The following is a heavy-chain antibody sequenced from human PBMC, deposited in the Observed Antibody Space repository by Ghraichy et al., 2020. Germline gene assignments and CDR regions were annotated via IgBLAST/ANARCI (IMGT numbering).Heavy chain of an antibody. CDR2: IYNNGIT. V-gene: IGHV4-59*08. CDR1: GGSISGYY. Sequence: SQTLSLTCTVSGGSISGYYWSWIRQPPGKGLEWVGYIYNNGITNYNPSLKSRLTISVDTYKNQFSLNLSSVTAADTAVYYCARRRAVPGLDYWGPGTLVTVSS. D-gene: IGHD6-19*01. CDR3: ARRRAVPGLDY. J-gene: IGHJ4*02.